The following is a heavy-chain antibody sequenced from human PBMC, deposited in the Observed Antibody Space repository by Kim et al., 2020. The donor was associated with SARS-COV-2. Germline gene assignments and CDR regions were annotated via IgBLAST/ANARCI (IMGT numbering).Heavy chain of an antibody. V-gene: IGHV3-23*01. CDR1: GFTFSSYA. CDR3: AKDLHLLQKLRYFDWLFGD. J-gene: IGHJ4*02. Sequence: GGSLRLSCAASGFTFSSYAMSWVRQAPGKGLEWVSAISGSGGSTYYADSVKGRFTISRDNSKNTLYLQMNSLRAEDTAVYYCAKDLHLLQKLRYFDWLFGDWGQGTLVTVSS. CDR2: ISGSGGST. D-gene: IGHD3-9*01.